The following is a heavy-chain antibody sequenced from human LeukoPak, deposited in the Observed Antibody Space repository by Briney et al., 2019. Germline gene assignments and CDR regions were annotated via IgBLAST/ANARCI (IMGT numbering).Heavy chain of an antibody. CDR1: GGSISSYY. J-gene: IGHJ6*03. V-gene: IGHV4-4*07. Sequence: SETLSLTCTVSGGSISSYYWSWIRQPAGKGLEWIGRIYTSGSTNYNPSLKSRVTMSVDTSRSQFSLKLSSVTAADTAVYYCAREKSAYDMYYYVDVWGKGTTATVSS. CDR3: AREKSAYDMYYYVDV. D-gene: IGHD5-12*01. CDR2: IYTSGST.